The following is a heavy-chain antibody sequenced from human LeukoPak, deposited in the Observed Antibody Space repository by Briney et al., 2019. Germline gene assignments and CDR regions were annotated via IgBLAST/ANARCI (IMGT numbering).Heavy chain of an antibody. J-gene: IGHJ5*02. CDR1: GGSISSTSYY. D-gene: IGHD2/OR15-2a*01. V-gene: IGHV4-39*07. CDR3: ARDWRINWFDP. Sequence: SVTLSLTCTVSGGSISSTSYYWGWIRQPPGKGLEWIGSMYYSGNTYYNPSLKSRVTISIDTSKNQFSLKLSSITAADTAVYYCARDWRINWFDPWGQGTLVTVSS. CDR2: MYYSGNT.